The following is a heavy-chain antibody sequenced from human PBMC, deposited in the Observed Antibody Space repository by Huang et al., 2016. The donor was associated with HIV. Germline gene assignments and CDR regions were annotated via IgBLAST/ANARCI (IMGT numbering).Heavy chain of an antibody. CDR3: TTDRDYGDYVADAFDI. Sequence: EVQLVESGGGLVKPGGSIRLSCAACGFTFSNAWMMLGRQAPGKGLEWVGRIKSKTDGGTTDYAAPVKGRFTISRDDSKNTLYLQMNTLKTEDTAVYYCTTDRDYGDYVADAFDIWGQGTMVTVSS. V-gene: IGHV3-15*01. CDR1: GFTFSNAW. J-gene: IGHJ3*02. CDR2: IKSKTDGGTT. D-gene: IGHD4-17*01.